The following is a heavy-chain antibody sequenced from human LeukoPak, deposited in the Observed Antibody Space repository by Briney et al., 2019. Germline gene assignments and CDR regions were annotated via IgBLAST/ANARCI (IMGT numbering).Heavy chain of an antibody. CDR2: INHSGST. CDR1: GGSFSGYY. D-gene: IGHD1-1*01. Sequence: SETLSLTCAVYGGSFSGYYWSWLRQPPGKGLEWIGEINHSGSTNYNPSLKSRVTISVDTSKNQFSLKLSSVTAADTAVYYCARGRKDTGRRELDYWGQGTLVTVSS. V-gene: IGHV4-34*01. J-gene: IGHJ4*02. CDR3: ARGRKDTGRRELDY.